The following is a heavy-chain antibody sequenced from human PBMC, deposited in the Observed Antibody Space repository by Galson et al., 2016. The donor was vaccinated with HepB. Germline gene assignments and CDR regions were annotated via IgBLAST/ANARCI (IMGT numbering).Heavy chain of an antibody. V-gene: IGHV1-8*01. CDR1: GYTFTNYD. CDR2: MNPKSGIT. J-gene: IGHJ5*02. CDR3: SRRRGIGTMSRGTSNRFDP. D-gene: IGHD3-10*01. Sequence: SVKVSCKASGYTFTNYDISWVRQASGQGLEWMGWMNPKSGITGYAQKFQGRVTLTRNTSISTAYMELTSLRSEDTAVYFCSRRRGIGTMSRGTSNRFDPWGQGTLVTVSS.